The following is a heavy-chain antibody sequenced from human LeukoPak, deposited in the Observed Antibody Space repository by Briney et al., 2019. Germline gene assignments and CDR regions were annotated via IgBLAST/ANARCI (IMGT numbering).Heavy chain of an antibody. V-gene: IGHV3-48*01. D-gene: IGHD6-19*01. Sequence: GGSLRLSCAASGFTFSSYSMNWVRQAPGKGLEWVSYISSSSSTIYYADSVKGRFTISRDNAKNSLYLQMNSLRAEDTAVYYCARDWLGYSSGWRGDDMDVWGKGTTVTISS. J-gene: IGHJ6*03. CDR2: ISSSSSTI. CDR1: GFTFSSYS. CDR3: ARDWLGYSSGWRGDDMDV.